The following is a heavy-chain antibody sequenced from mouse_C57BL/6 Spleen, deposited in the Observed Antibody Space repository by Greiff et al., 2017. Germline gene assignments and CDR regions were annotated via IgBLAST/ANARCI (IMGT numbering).Heavy chain of an antibody. D-gene: IGHD1-1*01. CDR2: ISSGSSTI. J-gene: IGHJ2*01. CDR1: GFTFSDYG. Sequence: EVKLVESGGGLVKPGGSLKLSCAASGFTFSDYGMHWVRQAPEKGLGWVAYISSGSSTIYYADTVKGRFTISRDNAKNTLFLQMTSLRSEDTAMYYCARSPYYYGSYFDYWGQGTTLTVSS. V-gene: IGHV5-17*01. CDR3: ARSPYYYGSYFDY.